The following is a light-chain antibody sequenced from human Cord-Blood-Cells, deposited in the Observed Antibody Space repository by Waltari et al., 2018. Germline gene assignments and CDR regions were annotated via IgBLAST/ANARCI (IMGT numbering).Light chain of an antibody. CDR1: SSDVGGYNY. V-gene: IGLV2-14*01. CDR2: DVS. CDR3: SSYTSSSTVV. Sequence: QSALTPPASVSGSPGQSITISCTGTSSDVGGYNYVSWYQQHPGKAPKLIIYDVSNRPSGVSNRFSGYKSGNTAALTIAGLQAEDEADYYCSSYTSSSTVVFGGVTKLTVL. J-gene: IGLJ2*01.